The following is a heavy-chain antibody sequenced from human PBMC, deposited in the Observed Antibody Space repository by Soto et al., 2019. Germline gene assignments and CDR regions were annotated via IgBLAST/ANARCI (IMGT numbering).Heavy chain of an antibody. D-gene: IGHD1-26*01. CDR1: SASLSNYY. Sequence: SETLSLTCTVSSASLSNYYWSWTRQPAGKGLEWIGRIFPTGNTDYNPSLRSRVTMSVDTSKNQFSLKLNSVTAADTAVYYCARGSLGPDYWGQGTLVTVSS. J-gene: IGHJ4*02. CDR3: ARGSLGPDY. V-gene: IGHV4-4*07. CDR2: IFPTGNT.